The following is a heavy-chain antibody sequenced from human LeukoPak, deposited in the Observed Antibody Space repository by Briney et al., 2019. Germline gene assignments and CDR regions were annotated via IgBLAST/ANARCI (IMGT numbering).Heavy chain of an antibody. CDR3: ARDPGREYFDY. V-gene: IGHV3-74*01. J-gene: IGHJ4*02. D-gene: IGHD1-26*01. CDR1: GFTFSSHF. CDR2: IDYDGTTM. Sequence: GGSLRLSCAASGFTFSSHFMHWVRQVPGGGLAWVSRIDYDGTTMVYADSVKGRFTISRDNSKNTLYLQMNSLRAEDTAVYYCARDPGREYFDYWGQGTLVTVSS.